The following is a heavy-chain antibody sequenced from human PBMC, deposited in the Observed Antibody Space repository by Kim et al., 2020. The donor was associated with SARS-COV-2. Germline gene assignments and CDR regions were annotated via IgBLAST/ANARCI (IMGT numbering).Heavy chain of an antibody. V-gene: IGHV1-69*04. J-gene: IGHJ4*02. CDR3: AREGDYYGSGSYFDY. D-gene: IGHD3-10*01. Sequence: QKVTGRVTITADKSTSTAYMELSSLGSEDTAVYYCAREGDYYGSGSYFDYWGQGTLVTVSS.